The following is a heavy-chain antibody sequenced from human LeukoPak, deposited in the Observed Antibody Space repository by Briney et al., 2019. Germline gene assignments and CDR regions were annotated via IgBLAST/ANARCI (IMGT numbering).Heavy chain of an antibody. CDR1: GFTFSSYA. V-gene: IGHV3-30-3*01. D-gene: IGHD3-22*01. CDR2: ISYDGSNK. CDR3: ARDSQYYYDSSGYYYYYGMDV. Sequence: GGSLRLSCAASGFTFSSYAMPWVRQAPGKGLEWVAVISYDGSNKYYADSVKGRFTISRDNSKNTLYLQMNSLRAEDTAVYYCARDSQYYYDSSGYYYYYGMDVWGRGTTVTVSS. J-gene: IGHJ6*02.